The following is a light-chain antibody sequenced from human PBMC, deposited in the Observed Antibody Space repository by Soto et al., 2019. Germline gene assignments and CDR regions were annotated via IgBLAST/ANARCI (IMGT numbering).Light chain of an antibody. CDR1: SSDVGGYNY. CDR2: DVG. V-gene: IGLV2-14*01. CDR3: SSYPSSSTLV. Sequence: QSALTQPASVSGSPGQSITISCTGTSSDVGGYNYVSWYQQHPGKAPKLMIYDVGNRPSGVSNRFSGSKSGNTASLTISGLQAEDEADYYCSSYPSSSTLVFGTGTKLTVL. J-gene: IGLJ1*01.